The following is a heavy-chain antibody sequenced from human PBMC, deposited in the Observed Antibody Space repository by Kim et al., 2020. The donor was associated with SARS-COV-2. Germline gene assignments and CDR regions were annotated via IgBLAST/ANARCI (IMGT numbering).Heavy chain of an antibody. J-gene: IGHJ6*02. CDR3: GRGNIDFYGMDV. D-gene: IGHD3-3*01. CDR1: GFTFSNYA. V-gene: IGHV3-33*01. CDR2: IWYDGNNK. Sequence: GGSLRLSCAASGFTFSNYAMHWVRQTPGKGLEWVAIIWYDGNNKYYADSVKGRFTISRDNSKNMVFLQMNSLRAEDTAVYYCGRGNIDFYGMDVWGQGTTVTVSS.